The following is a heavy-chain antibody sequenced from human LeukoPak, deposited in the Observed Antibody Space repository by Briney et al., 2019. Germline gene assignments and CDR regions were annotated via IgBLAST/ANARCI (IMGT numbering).Heavy chain of an antibody. CDR3: TRTGPYYYYGMDV. Sequence: GGSRRLSCAASGFTFTHYNMSWFGQPPGKGLEWVSLINWDGSSSYYADSVKGRFTISRDNNKNSLYLHMNSLRTEDTALYYCTRTGPYYYYGMDVWGQGTTVAVSS. J-gene: IGHJ6*02. CDR1: GFTFTHYN. CDR2: INWDGSSS. V-gene: IGHV3-43*01. D-gene: IGHD3/OR15-3a*01.